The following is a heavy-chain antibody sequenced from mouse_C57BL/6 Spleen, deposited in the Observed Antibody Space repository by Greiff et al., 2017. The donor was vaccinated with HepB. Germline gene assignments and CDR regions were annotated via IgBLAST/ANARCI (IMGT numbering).Heavy chain of an antibody. CDR1: GFNIKNTY. CDR3: ARVVATDYCDY. V-gene: IGHV14-3*01. J-gene: IGHJ2*01. Sequence: EVQLQQSVAELVRPGASVKLSCTASGFNIKNTYMHWVKQRPEQGLEWIGRIDPANVNTKYPPKFQGKATITADPSSNTAYRQLISLTSEDTAIYYWARVVATDYCDYWGQGTTLTVSA. D-gene: IGHD1-1*01. CDR2: IDPANVNT.